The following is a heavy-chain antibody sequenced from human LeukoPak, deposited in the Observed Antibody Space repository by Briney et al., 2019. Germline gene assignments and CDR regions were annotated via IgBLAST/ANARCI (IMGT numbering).Heavy chain of an antibody. D-gene: IGHD6-13*01. CDR1: GYTFTSYY. J-gene: IGHJ4*02. Sequence: GASVKVSCKASGYTFTSYYMHWVRQAPGQGLEWMGRINPNSGGTNYAQKFQGRVTMTRDTSISTAYMELSRLRSDDTAVYYCARDPPPSLAAADDYWGQGTLVTVSS. CDR2: INPNSGGT. V-gene: IGHV1-2*06. CDR3: ARDPPPSLAAADDY.